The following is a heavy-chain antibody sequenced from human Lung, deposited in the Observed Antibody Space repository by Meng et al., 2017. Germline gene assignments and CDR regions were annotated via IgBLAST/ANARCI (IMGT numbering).Heavy chain of an antibody. Sequence: QVQLVQSGSEWKKLGASVKVFCEASGYTFNAFAMNWVRQAPGHGLEWLGWINPNTGNPTYARGFTGRFVFSLDTSVSTAYLEISSLKAEDTAMYYCARDGHPVLGGVSAFDYWGQGTLVTVSS. CDR1: GYTFNAFA. D-gene: IGHD3-16*01. CDR3: ARDGHPVLGGVSAFDY. J-gene: IGHJ4*02. CDR2: INPNTGNP. V-gene: IGHV7-4-1*02.